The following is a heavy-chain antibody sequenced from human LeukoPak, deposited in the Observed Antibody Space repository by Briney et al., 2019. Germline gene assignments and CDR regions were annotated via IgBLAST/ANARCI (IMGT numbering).Heavy chain of an antibody. CDR1: GGTFSSYA. CDR2: IIPILGIA. D-gene: IGHD2-2*01. Sequence: GASVKVSFKASGGTFSSYAISWVRQAPGQGLEWMGRIIPILGIANYAQKFQGRVTITADKSTSTAYMELSSLRSEDTAVYYCARGYAFSPDDAFDIWGQGTMVTVSS. CDR3: ARGYAFSPDDAFDI. J-gene: IGHJ3*02. V-gene: IGHV1-69*04.